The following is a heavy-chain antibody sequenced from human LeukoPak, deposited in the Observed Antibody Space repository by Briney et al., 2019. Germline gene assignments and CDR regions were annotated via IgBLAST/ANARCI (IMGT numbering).Heavy chain of an antibody. Sequence: GASVKVSCKASGGTFSSYAISWVRQAPGQGLEWMGGIIPIFGTANYAQKFQGRVTITTDESTSTAYMELSSLRSEDTAVYYCARGRRYSYGPPYFDYWGQGTLVTVSS. CDR2: IIPIFGTA. J-gene: IGHJ4*02. V-gene: IGHV1-69*05. CDR3: ARGRRYSYGPPYFDY. CDR1: GGTFSSYA. D-gene: IGHD5-18*01.